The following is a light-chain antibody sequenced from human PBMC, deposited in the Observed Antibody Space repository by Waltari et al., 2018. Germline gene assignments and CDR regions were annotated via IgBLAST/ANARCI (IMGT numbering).Light chain of an antibody. CDR2: GRN. CDR3: SSRDNSYNHLVV. J-gene: IGLJ2*01. CDR1: SLRSYY. V-gene: IGLV3-19*01. Sequence: SSELTQDPAVSVALGQTVRITCLGDSLRSYYAAWYQQKPGQAPLLVFYGRNNRHSGIPDRFSGSNSGSTASLTITGALAEDEADYYCSSRDNSYNHLVVFGGGTKLTVL.